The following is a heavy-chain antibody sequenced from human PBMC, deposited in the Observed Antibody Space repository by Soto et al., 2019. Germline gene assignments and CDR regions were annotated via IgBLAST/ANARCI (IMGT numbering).Heavy chain of an antibody. CDR1: GFAFSGST. Sequence: PGGSLRLSCAGSGFAFSGSTIHWVRQASGKGLEWVGRIRSKANSYATAYAASVKGRFIISRDDSKTTAYLQMSSLKIEDTAVYYCFRENCFSYHGMDVWGQGTTVTVS. CDR3: FRENCFSYHGMDV. CDR2: IRSKANSYAT. D-gene: IGHD2-15*01. V-gene: IGHV3-73*01. J-gene: IGHJ6*02.